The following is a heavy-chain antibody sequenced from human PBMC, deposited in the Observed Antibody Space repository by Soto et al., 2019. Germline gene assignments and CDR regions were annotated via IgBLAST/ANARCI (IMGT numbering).Heavy chain of an antibody. CDR1: GFTFTRYS. V-gene: IGHV3-21*04. J-gene: IGHJ4*02. Sequence: GGSLRLSCAASGFTFTRYSMNWVRQAPGKGLEWVSSISSTTNYIYYGDSMKGRFTISRDNAKNSLYLEMSSLRAEDTAVYYCARVAYYDSSGYYYNFDYWGQGTLVTVSS. CDR3: ARVAYYDSSGYYYNFDY. CDR2: ISSTTNYI. D-gene: IGHD3-22*01.